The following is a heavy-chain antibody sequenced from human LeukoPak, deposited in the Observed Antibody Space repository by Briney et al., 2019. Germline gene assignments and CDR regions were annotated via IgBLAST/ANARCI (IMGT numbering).Heavy chain of an antibody. D-gene: IGHD3-22*01. Sequence: SETLSLTCTVSGGSISSYCWSWIRQPPGKGLEWIGYIYYSGSINYNPSLKSRVTISVDTSKNQFSLKLSSVTAADTAVYYCARQVDYYDSSGAYDYWGQGTLVTVSS. CDR2: IYYSGSI. CDR1: GGSISSYC. V-gene: IGHV4-59*08. CDR3: ARQVDYYDSSGAYDY. J-gene: IGHJ4*02.